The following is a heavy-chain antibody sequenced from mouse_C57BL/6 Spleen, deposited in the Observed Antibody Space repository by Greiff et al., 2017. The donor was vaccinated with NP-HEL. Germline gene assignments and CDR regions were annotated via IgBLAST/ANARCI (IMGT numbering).Heavy chain of an antibody. J-gene: IGHJ4*01. CDR3: SSPRCYAMDY. CDR2: IRNKANGYTT. CDR1: GFTFTDYY. Sequence: EVKLMESGGGLVQPGGSLSLSCAASGFTFTDYYMSWVRQPPGKALEWVGLIRNKANGYTTEYSVSVKGRFTISRDNSQRILSLHMNALRATDSATYCYSSPRCYAMDYWGQGTSVTVSS. V-gene: IGHV7-3*01.